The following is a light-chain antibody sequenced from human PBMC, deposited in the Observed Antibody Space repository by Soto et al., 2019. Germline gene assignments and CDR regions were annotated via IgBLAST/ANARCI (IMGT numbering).Light chain of an antibody. V-gene: IGKV1-39*01. Sequence: DIQMTQSPSSLSASVGDRVTITCRASQSISSYLNWYQQKPGKAPKLLIYAASSLQSGVPSRFSGSRSGTDFTLTICSLHPEDFATYYCQQSYSTPYTFGQGTKLEIK. J-gene: IGKJ2*01. CDR1: QSISSY. CDR2: AAS. CDR3: QQSYSTPYT.